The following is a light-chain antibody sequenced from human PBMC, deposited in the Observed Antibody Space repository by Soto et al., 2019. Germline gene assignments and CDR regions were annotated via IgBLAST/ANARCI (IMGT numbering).Light chain of an antibody. CDR3: QLYDSHPMYT. Sequence: DIQMTQSPSTLSASVGDRVTITCRARQNIVNWLAWYQQKPGKAPNLLIYKTSTLQRGVPSRFSGSGSGTEFTLTISSLQPDDFATYYCQLYDSHPMYTFGQGTKVDIK. V-gene: IGKV1-5*03. CDR2: KTS. CDR1: QNIVNW. J-gene: IGKJ2*01.